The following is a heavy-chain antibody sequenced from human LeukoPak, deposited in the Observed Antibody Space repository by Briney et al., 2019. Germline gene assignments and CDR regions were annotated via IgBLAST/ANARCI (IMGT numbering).Heavy chain of an antibody. D-gene: IGHD3-22*01. CDR1: GGTFSSYA. Sequence: SVKVSYKASGGTFSSYAINWVRQAPGQGLEWMGGIIPIFGTANYAQKFQGRVTITADEPTSTAYMELSSLRSEDTAVYYCARDLRNYDSSGEFDPWGQGTLVTVSS. V-gene: IGHV1-69*13. CDR2: IIPIFGTA. CDR3: ARDLRNYDSSGEFDP. J-gene: IGHJ5*02.